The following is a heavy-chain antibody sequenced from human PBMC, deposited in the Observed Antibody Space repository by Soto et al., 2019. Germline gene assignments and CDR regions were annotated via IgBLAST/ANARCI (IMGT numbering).Heavy chain of an antibody. CDR2: INPNSGGT. CDR1: GYTFTGYY. CDR3: AINDYGYGSYFDY. V-gene: IGHV1-2*02. D-gene: IGHD3-10*01. J-gene: IGHJ4*02. Sequence: QVQLVQSGAEVKKPGASVKVSCKASGYTFTGYYMHWVRQAPGHGLEWLGWINPNSGGTNYAQKFQGRVTMTRDKSISTAYMELSRLRSDATAVYYWAINDYGYGSYFDYCGQGTLVTVSS.